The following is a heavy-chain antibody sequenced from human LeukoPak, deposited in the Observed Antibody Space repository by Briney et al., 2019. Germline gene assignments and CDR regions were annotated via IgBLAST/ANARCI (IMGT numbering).Heavy chain of an antibody. J-gene: IGHJ4*02. CDR3: ARASGRDKTGGFDY. CDR1: GFTFNSYG. CDR2: ISYDGNHQ. V-gene: IGHV3-30*03. Sequence: GRSLRLSCAASGFTFNSYGMLWVRQAPGRGLEWVTVISYDGNHQYYADSVKGRFTISRDNSKNTVYLQMNGLRVEDTAIYYCARASGRDKTGGFDYWGQGTLVAVS. D-gene: IGHD3-10*01.